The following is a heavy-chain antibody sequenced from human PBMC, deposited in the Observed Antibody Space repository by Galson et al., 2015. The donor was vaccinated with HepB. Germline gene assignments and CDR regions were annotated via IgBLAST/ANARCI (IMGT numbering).Heavy chain of an antibody. J-gene: IGHJ6*02. V-gene: IGHV5-10-1*01. Sequence: QSGAEVKKPGESLRISCKGSGYSFTSYWISWVRQMPGKGLEWMGRIDPSDSYTNYSPSFQGHVTISADKSISTAYLQWSSLKASDTAMYYCARDGVVTTSRNGMDVWGQGTTVTVSS. CDR1: GYSFTSYW. CDR3: ARDGVVTTSRNGMDV. D-gene: IGHD3-22*01. CDR2: IDPSDSYT.